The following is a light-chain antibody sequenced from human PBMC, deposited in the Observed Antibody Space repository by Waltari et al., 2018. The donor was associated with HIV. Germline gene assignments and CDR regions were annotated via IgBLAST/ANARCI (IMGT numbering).Light chain of an antibody. CDR2: GAS. V-gene: IGKV3-20*01. CDR3: QQYGSSPKT. CDR1: QSVSSNF. Sequence: ENVLTQSPGTLSLSPGERATLSCRASQSVSSNFLAWYHQKPGQAPRLLIYGASSRATGIPDRFSSSGSGTDFTLTISRLEPEDFAVYYCQQYGSSPKTFGQGTKVEIK. J-gene: IGKJ1*01.